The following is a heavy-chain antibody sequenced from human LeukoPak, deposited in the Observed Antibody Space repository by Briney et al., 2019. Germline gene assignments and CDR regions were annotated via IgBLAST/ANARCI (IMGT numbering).Heavy chain of an antibody. CDR2: INWNGGST. J-gene: IGHJ4*02. CDR3: ARALTASSGGSDY. CDR1: GFTFSSYS. V-gene: IGHV3-20*01. D-gene: IGHD3-9*01. Sequence: PGGSLRLSCAASGFTFSSYSMNWVRQAPGKGLEWVSGINWNGGSTGYADSVKGRFTISRDNAKNSLYLQMNSLRAEDTALYHCARALTASSGGSDYWGQGTLVTVSS.